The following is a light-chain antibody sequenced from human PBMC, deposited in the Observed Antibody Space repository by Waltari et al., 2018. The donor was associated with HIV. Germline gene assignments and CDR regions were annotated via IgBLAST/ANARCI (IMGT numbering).Light chain of an antibody. Sequence: DIHMTQSPSALAASIGDSVTITCPASQGNSKNLAWLQQKPGKAPKSLIYAASRLHSGVPSKFSGSGSGTDFTLTISGLQPEDFGTYYCQQYNDFPLTFGGGTRVEIK. J-gene: IGKJ4*01. CDR2: AAS. CDR1: QGNSKN. V-gene: IGKV1-16*02. CDR3: QQYNDFPLT.